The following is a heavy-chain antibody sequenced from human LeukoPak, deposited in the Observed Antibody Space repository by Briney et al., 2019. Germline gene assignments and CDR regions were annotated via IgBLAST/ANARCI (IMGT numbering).Heavy chain of an antibody. CDR3: AKEGMGSEATTADCAFDI. D-gene: IGHD1-26*01. CDR1: GGSISVYH. Sequence: PSDTLSLTCTVSGGSISVYHWSWIRQPPGKGLEWIGYPYKTGMTNYSPSLKSRVTISVDTSNNQISLKMTSVTAADTAIYFCAKEGMGSEATTADCAFDIWGQGTTVPVSS. V-gene: IGHV4-4*08. CDR2: PYKTGMT. J-gene: IGHJ3*02.